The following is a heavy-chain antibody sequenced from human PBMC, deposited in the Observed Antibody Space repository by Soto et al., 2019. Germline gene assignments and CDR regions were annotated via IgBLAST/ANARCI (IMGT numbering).Heavy chain of an antibody. V-gene: IGHV1-24*01. J-gene: IGHJ6*03. Sequence: ASVKVSCKTSGFTFTGYYMHWVRQAPGQGLEWMGGFDPEDGETIYAQKFQGRVTMTEDTSTDTAYMELSSLRSEDTAVYYCATWSSRLAYYYMDVWGKGTTVTVSS. CDR1: GFTFTGYY. CDR3: ATWSSRLAYYYMDV. CDR2: FDPEDGET.